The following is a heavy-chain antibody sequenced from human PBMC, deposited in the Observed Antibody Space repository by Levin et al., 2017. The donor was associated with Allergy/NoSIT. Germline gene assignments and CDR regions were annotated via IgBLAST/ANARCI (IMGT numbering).Heavy chain of an antibody. Sequence: HPGGSLRLSCAASEFTFRNYWMHWVRQAPGKGLVWVSRINGDGSSTNYADSVKGRFTISRDNAKNTLYLQMDSLRVEDTAVYFCARGYYDTSAYTLFWGQGTLVTVSS. V-gene: IGHV3-74*01. CDR1: EFTFRNYW. D-gene: IGHD3-22*01. CDR2: INGDGSST. CDR3: ARGYYDTSAYTLF. J-gene: IGHJ4*02.